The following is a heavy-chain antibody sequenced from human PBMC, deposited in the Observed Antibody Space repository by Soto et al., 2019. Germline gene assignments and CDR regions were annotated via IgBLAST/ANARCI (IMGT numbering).Heavy chain of an antibody. Sequence: QVQLVESGGGVVQPGRSLRLSCAASGFTFSSYGMHWVRQAPGKGLEWVAVISYDGSNKYYADSVKGRFTISRYNSKNTLYLQMNSLRGEDTAVYYCAKVIQLWSTSPLDYLVQATPVTVSS. J-gene: IGHJ4*02. CDR1: GFTFSSYG. CDR2: ISYDGSNK. D-gene: IGHD5-18*01. V-gene: IGHV3-30*18. CDR3: AKVIQLWSTSPLDY.